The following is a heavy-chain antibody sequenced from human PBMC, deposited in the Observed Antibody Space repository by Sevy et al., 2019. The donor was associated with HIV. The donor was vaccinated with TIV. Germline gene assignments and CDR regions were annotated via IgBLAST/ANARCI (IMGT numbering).Heavy chain of an antibody. Sequence: SETLSLTCTVSGGSISSYYWSRIRQPAGKGLEWIGRIYTSGSTNYNPSLKSRVTMSVDTSKNQFSLKLSSVTAADTAVYYCARVGYCSSTSCPTGHYYYGMDVWGQGTTVTVSS. CDR2: IYTSGST. CDR3: ARVGYCSSTSCPTGHYYYGMDV. CDR1: GGSISSYY. D-gene: IGHD2-2*01. J-gene: IGHJ6*02. V-gene: IGHV4-4*07.